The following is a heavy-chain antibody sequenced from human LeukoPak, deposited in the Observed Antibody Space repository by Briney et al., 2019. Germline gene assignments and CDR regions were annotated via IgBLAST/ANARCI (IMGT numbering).Heavy chain of an antibody. CDR1: RYTFTSYY. D-gene: IGHD1-26*01. V-gene: IGHV1-46*01. CDR3: ARDEAGATCFDY. Sequence: GASVKVSCKASRYTFTSYYMHWVRQAPGQGLEWMGIINPSGGSTSYAQKFQGRVTMTRDTSTSTVYMELSSLRSEDTAVYYCARDEAGATCFDYWGQGTLVTVSS. CDR2: INPSGGST. J-gene: IGHJ4*02.